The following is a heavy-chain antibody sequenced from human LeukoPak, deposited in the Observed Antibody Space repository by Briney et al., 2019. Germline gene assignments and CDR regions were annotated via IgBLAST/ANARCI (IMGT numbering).Heavy chain of an antibody. CDR1: GFVLDDSL. CDR3: ARDIRGNYFDS. Sequence: GRSLSLSCVPSGFVLDDSLIHCVRQAPGKGVEWISRISREGSTPYYADSVKGRFTISRDNSKNSLLLQMNSLTPEDTAVYYCARDIRGNYFDSWGQGTLVTVSS. J-gene: IGHJ4*02. CDR2: ISREGSTP. V-gene: IGHV3-43*01. D-gene: IGHD3-16*01.